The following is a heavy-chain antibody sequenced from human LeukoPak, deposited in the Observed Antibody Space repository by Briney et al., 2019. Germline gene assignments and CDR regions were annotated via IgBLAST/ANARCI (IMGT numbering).Heavy chain of an antibody. Sequence: SETLSLTCAVYGGSFSGYYWSWLRQPPGKGLEWSGEINHSGSTNYNPSLKSRVTISVDTSKNQFSLKLSSVTAADTAVYYCANRIAGGYFDYWGQGTLVTVSS. V-gene: IGHV4-34*01. D-gene: IGHD6-13*01. J-gene: IGHJ4*02. CDR2: INHSGST. CDR3: ANRIAGGYFDY. CDR1: GGSFSGYY.